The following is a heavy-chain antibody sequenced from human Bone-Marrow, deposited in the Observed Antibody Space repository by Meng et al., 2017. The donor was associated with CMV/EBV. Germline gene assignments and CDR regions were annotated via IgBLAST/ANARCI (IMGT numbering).Heavy chain of an antibody. CDR3: ARDSYYYDSSGYPGNAFDI. D-gene: IGHD3-22*01. CDR1: GYTFTGYY. CDR2: INPNSGGT. V-gene: IGHV1-2*02. Sequence: ASVKVSCKASGYTFTGYYMHWVRQAPGQGLEWMGWINPNSGGTNYAQKFQGRVTMTRDTSISTAYMELSRLRSDDTAVYYCARDSYYYDSSGYPGNAFDIWGQGTRVTCSS. J-gene: IGHJ3*02.